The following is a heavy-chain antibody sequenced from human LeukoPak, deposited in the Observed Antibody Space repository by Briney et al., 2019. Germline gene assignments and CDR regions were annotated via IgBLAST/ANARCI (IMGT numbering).Heavy chain of an antibody. Sequence: SETLSLTCAVYGGSFSGYYWSWLRQPPGKGQEWIGEINHSGSTNYNPSLKSRVTISVDTSKNQFSLKLSSLTAADTAVYYCATPTLFGEGGAFDIWGQGTMVTVSS. V-gene: IGHV4-34*01. CDR3: ATPTLFGEGGAFDI. J-gene: IGHJ3*02. CDR1: GGSFSGYY. CDR2: INHSGST. D-gene: IGHD3-10*01.